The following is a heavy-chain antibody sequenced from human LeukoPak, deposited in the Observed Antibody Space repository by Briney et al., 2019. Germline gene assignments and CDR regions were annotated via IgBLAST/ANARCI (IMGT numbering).Heavy chain of an antibody. CDR3: ARAVYYDYVWGSYRPGPFDY. CDR2: ISSSSYI. V-gene: IGHV3-21*01. CDR1: GFTFSSYS. D-gene: IGHD3-16*02. Sequence: GGSLRLSCAATGFTFSSYSMNWVRQAPGKGLEWVSSISSSSYIYYADSVKGRFTISRDNAKNSLYLQMNSLRAEDTAVYYCARAVYYDYVWGSYRPGPFDYWGQGTLVTVSS. J-gene: IGHJ4*02.